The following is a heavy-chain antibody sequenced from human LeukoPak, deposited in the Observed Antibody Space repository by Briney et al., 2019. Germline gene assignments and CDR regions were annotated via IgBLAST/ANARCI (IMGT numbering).Heavy chain of an antibody. Sequence: PGGSLRLSCAASGFTFSTYAMSWVRQAPGKGLAWVSAISGSGGSTYYADSVKGRFTISRDNSKNTLYLQMNSLRAEDTAVYYCAKAGVDYGDDFDYWGQGTLVTVSS. CDR3: AKAGVDYGDDFDY. J-gene: IGHJ4*02. CDR1: GFTFSTYA. CDR2: ISGSGGST. V-gene: IGHV3-23*01. D-gene: IGHD4-17*01.